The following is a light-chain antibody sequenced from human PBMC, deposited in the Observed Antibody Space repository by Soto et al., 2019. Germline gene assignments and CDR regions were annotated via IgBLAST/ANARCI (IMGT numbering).Light chain of an antibody. V-gene: IGLV2-14*01. CDR2: EVS. J-gene: IGLJ1*01. Sequence: SVLTRPPAVSGSPGQSITLSCTGTSSDVGGYNYVSWYQQHPGKAPKLMIYEVSNRPSGVSNRFSGSKSGNTASLTISGLQAEDEADSYCSSSTSRSTYVFGTGTKVTVL. CDR3: SSSTSRSTYV. CDR1: SSDVGGYNY.